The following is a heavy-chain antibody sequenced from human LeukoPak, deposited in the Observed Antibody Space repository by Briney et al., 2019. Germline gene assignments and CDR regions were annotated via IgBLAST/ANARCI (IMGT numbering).Heavy chain of an antibody. J-gene: IGHJ6*03. CDR3: ARGIYCSSTSCYYYYYYMDV. CDR2: IYTSGST. CDR1: GGSISSYY. D-gene: IGHD2-2*01. Sequence: PSETLSLTCTVSGGSISSYYWSWIRQPAGKGLEWIGRIYTSGSTNYNPSLESRVTMSVDTSKNQFSLKLSSVTAADTAVYYCARGIYCSSTSCYYYYYYMDVWGKGTTVTVSS. V-gene: IGHV4-4*07.